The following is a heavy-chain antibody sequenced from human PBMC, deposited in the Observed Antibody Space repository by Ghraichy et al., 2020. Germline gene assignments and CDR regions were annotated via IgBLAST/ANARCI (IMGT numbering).Heavy chain of an antibody. D-gene: IGHD3-16*01. CDR1: GFTFTDYY. J-gene: IGHJ6*02. Sequence: GGSLRLSCAASGFTFTDYYMSWIRQAPGKGLEWILYISSSGSYTTHADSVKGRFTISRDNAWNSLYLQMHSLRAEDTAVYYCARDVGGGSGPMDVWGQGTTVTVTS. CDR2: ISSSGSYT. V-gene: IGHV3-11*06. CDR3: ARDVGGGSGPMDV.